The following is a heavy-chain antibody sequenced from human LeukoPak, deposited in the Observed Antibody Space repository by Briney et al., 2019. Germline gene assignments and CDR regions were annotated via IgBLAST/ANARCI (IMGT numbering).Heavy chain of an antibody. V-gene: IGHV1-69*06. CDR3: ARNYPFPYYYDSSGYSRGPDAFDI. CDR2: IIPIFGTA. J-gene: IGHJ3*02. CDR1: GGTFSSYA. Sequence: SVKVSCKASGGTFSSYAISWVRQAPGQGLEWMGGIIPIFGTANYAQKFQGRVTITADKSTSTAYMELSSLRSEDTAVYYCARNYPFPYYYDSSGYSRGPDAFDIWGQGTMVTVSS. D-gene: IGHD3-22*01.